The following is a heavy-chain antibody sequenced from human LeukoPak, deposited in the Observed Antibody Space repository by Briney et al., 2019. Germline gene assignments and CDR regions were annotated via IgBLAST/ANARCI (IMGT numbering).Heavy chain of an antibody. D-gene: IGHD1-26*01. CDR2: ISSGSGYT. CDR1: GFTFSSYE. V-gene: IGHV3-21*01. J-gene: IGHJ4*02. CDR3: ARDSGSYYAFDY. Sequence: GGSLRLSCAASGFTFSSYEMNWVRQAPGKGLEWVSSISSGSGYTYYADSVKGRFTISRDNAKNSLYLQMNSLRAEDTAVYYCARDSGSYYAFDYWGQGTLVTVSS.